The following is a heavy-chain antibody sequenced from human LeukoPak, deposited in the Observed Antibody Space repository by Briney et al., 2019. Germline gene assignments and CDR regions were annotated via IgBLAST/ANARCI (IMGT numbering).Heavy chain of an antibody. CDR3: ARSPEDYYDSSGYYFDY. CDR1: GYTFTSYD. V-gene: IGHV1-8*01. CDR2: MSPSTGNT. Sequence: ASVKVSCKASGYTFTSYDINWVRQATGQGFEWMGWMSPSTGNTGYAQKFQGRVTMTRYTSVSTAYMELSSLRSEDTAVYYCARSPEDYYDSSGYYFDYWGQGTLVTVSS. J-gene: IGHJ4*02. D-gene: IGHD3-22*01.